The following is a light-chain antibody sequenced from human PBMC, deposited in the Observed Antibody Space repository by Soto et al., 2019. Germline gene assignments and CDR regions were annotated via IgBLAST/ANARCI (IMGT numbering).Light chain of an antibody. CDR2: RNN. J-gene: IGLJ1*01. CDR1: SGTNY. CDR3: AAWDDSLSGFYV. Sequence: QSVLTQSPSASGTPGQTVTISCSGSSGTNYVYWYQQLPGTAPKLLIYRNNQRPSGVPDRFSGSKSGTSASLAISGLRSEDEADYSCAAWDDSLSGFYVFGTGTKVTVL. V-gene: IGLV1-47*01.